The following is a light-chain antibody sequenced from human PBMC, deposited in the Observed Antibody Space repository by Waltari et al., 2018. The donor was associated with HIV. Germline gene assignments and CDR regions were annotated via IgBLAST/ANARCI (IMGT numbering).Light chain of an antibody. V-gene: IGLV1-51*01. CDR2: DNN. Sequence: QSVLTQPPSVSAAPGQKVTISCSGSTSNIGNDYVSWYQHVPGAAPRLLIYDNNKRPSGIPDLFSGSRAGTSATLGSTGLQTGDEAHYYCGTWDRSLSAAVFGGGTKLTVL. CDR1: TSNIGNDY. J-gene: IGLJ3*02. CDR3: GTWDRSLSAAV.